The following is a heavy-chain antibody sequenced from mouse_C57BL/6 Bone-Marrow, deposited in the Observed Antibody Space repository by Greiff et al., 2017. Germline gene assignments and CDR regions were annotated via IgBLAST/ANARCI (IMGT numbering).Heavy chain of an antibody. CDR3: ARGLRGDY. Sequence: QVQLQQSGAELVRPGTSVKLSCKASGYTFTSYWMHWVKQRPGQGLEWIGVIDPSDSYTNYNQKFKGKATLTVDTSSSTAYMQLSSLTSEDSAVYYCARGLRGDYWGQGTTLTVSS. D-gene: IGHD3-1*01. V-gene: IGHV1-59*01. CDR1: GYTFTSYW. CDR2: IDPSDSYT. J-gene: IGHJ2*01.